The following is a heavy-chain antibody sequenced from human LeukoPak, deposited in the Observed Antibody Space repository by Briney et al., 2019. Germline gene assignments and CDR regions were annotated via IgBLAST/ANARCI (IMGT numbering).Heavy chain of an antibody. J-gene: IGHJ4*02. CDR1: GFTFDDYA. Sequence: PGGSLRLSCAASGFTFDDYAMHWVRQAPGKGLEWVSLISGDGDTTYYADSVKGRFTISRDNAKNSLYLQMNSLRAEDTALYYCASRQLWLDYWGQGTLVTVSS. D-gene: IGHD5-18*01. CDR2: ISGDGDTT. V-gene: IGHV3-43*02. CDR3: ASRQLWLDY.